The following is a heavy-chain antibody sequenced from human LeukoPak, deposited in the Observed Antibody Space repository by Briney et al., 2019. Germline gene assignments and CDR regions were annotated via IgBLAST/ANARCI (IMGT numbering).Heavy chain of an antibody. CDR2: IYYSGST. D-gene: IGHD3-22*01. J-gene: IGHJ5*02. Sequence: PSETLSLTCTVSGGSISSSSYYWGWIRQPPGKGLEWIGSIYYSGSTYYNPSLKSRVTISVDTSKNQFSLKLSSVTAADTAVYYCARDDTYYYDSSGYYPGGWFDPWGQGTLVTVSS. V-gene: IGHV4-39*07. CDR1: GGSISSSSYY. CDR3: ARDDTYYYDSSGYYPGGWFDP.